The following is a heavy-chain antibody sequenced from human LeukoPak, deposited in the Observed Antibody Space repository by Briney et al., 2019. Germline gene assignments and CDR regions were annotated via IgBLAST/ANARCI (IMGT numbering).Heavy chain of an antibody. D-gene: IGHD2-2*01. J-gene: IGHJ4*02. CDR1: GYTFTSYD. V-gene: IGHV1-8*01. CDR3: ARGRRYCSSTSCSYYFDY. Sequence: ASVKVSCKASGYTFTSYDINWVRQATGQGLEWMGWMNPNSGNTGYAQEFQGRVTMTRNTSISTAYMELSSLRSEDTAVYYCARGRRYCSSTSCSYYFDYWGQGTLVTVSS. CDR2: MNPNSGNT.